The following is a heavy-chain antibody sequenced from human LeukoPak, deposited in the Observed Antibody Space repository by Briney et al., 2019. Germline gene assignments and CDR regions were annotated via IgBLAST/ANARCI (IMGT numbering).Heavy chain of an antibody. J-gene: IGHJ4*02. D-gene: IGHD2-15*01. CDR1: GGSFSGYH. V-gene: IGHV4-34*01. CDR2: INHSGST. Sequence: SETLSLTCGVSGGSFSGYHWSWIRQPPGKGLDWIGEINHSGSTNYNPSLKSRVTISVDTSKNQFSLKLSSVTAADTAVYYCARDYCSGGSCYQKYFDYWGQGTLVTVSS. CDR3: ARDYCSGGSCYQKYFDY.